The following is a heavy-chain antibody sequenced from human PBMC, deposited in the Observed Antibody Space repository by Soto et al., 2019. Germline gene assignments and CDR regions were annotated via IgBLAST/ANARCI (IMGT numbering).Heavy chain of an antibody. J-gene: IGHJ5*01. Sequence: ASETLSLTCTVSGVSIHNSHTFWGWIRQPPGKGLEFIGTVYYSGGAHYNSSLKSRVTISVDTANNQVSLRMRSLTAADTAVYYCGRVVEGATRHTDLDSWGQGTLVTVSS. CDR1: GVSIHNSHTF. CDR3: GRVVEGATRHTDLDS. V-gene: IGHV4-39*01. CDR2: VYYSGGA. D-gene: IGHD2-21*01.